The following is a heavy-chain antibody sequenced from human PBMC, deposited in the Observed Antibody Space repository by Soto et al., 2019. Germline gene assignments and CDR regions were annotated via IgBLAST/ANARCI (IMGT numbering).Heavy chain of an antibody. CDR3: ARAGSSGSGSYVPFNYYYYGMDV. CDR2: IYHSGST. CDR1: GGSISSSNW. D-gene: IGHD3-10*01. V-gene: IGHV4-4*02. Sequence: PSETLSLTCAVSGGSISSSNWWSWVRQPPGKGLEWIGEIYHSGSTNYNPSLKSRVTISVDKSKNQFSLKLSSVTAADTAVYYCARAGSSGSGSYVPFNYYYYGMDVWGQGTTVTVSS. J-gene: IGHJ6*02.